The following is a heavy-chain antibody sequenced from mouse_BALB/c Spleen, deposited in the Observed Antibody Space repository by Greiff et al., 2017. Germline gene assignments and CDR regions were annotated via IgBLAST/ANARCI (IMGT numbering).Heavy chain of an antibody. CDR3: ARALYGYDEYYFDY. J-gene: IGHJ2*01. D-gene: IGHD2-2*01. CDR2: ISSGGST. V-gene: IGHV5-6-5*01. Sequence: EVKLQESGGGLVKPGGSLKLSCAASGFTFSSYAMSWVRQTPEKRLEWVASISSGGSTYYPDSVKGRFTISRDNARNILYLQMSSLRSEDTAMYYCARALYGYDEYYFDYWGQGTTLTVSS. CDR1: GFTFSSYA.